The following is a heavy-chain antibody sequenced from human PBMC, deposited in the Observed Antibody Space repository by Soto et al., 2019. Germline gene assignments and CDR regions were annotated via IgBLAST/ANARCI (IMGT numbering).Heavy chain of an antibody. CDR2: VSPLFRTP. Sequence: QVQLVQSGAEVKKPGSSVKVSCKASGDTFSSYAISWVRQAPGHGLEWMGGVSPLFRTPDYAQKFQGRVTITAEEPTSTAYMELSSLRFDDTAVYYCARDNDRLQLGGNYYYIMDVWGQGTTITVSS. CDR3: ARDNDRLQLGGNYYYIMDV. CDR1: GDTFSSYA. J-gene: IGHJ6*02. V-gene: IGHV1-69*12. D-gene: IGHD4-4*01.